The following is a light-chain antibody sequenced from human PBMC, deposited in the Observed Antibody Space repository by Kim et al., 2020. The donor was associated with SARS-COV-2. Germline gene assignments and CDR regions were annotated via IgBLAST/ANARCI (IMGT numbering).Light chain of an antibody. CDR3: QSYDGLMLASTV. V-gene: IGLV1-40*01. CDR1: SSNIGACPD. Sequence: VASSSPGSSSNIGACPDVHWYRQFPGTAPHLLIFNNIHRPSGVPERFSASRSGTSASLAITGLQVEDEAHYYCQSYDGLMLASTVFGGGTKVTVL. CDR2: NNI. J-gene: IGLJ3*02.